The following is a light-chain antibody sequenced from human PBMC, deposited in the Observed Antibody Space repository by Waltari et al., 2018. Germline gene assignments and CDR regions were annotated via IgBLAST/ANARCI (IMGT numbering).Light chain of an antibody. Sequence: QSVLTQPPSASGTPGQRVIISCSGSLSNTGANYVYSYQQLPGPAPKLLIYRNNQRPSGVPDRFSGSKSGTSASLAISGLRSEDEAHYHCAAWDDSLSGVVFGGGTKLTVL. CDR3: AAWDDSLSGVV. CDR2: RNN. CDR1: LSNTGANY. V-gene: IGLV1-47*01. J-gene: IGLJ2*01.